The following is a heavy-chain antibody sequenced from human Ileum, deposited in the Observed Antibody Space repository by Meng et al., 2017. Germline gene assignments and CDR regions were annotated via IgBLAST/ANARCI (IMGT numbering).Heavy chain of an antibody. D-gene: IGHD4-23*01. CDR3: ARHGGYYQDF. J-gene: IGHJ4*02. CDR1: GASMSVVSY. CDR2: IDHLGIA. V-gene: IGHV4-4*02. Sequence: QVQLQESGPELVKASETLSLTCSVSGASMSVVSYWSWVRQSPGKGLEWIGQIDHLGIAYYKPSLKSRVTMSIDQSKSQFSLRLTSVSAADTAVYYCARHGGYYQDFWGQGTLVTVSS.